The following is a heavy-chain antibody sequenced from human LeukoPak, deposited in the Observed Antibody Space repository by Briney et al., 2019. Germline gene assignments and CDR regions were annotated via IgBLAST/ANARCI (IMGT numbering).Heavy chain of an antibody. V-gene: IGHV5-51*01. CDR1: GYRFSSYW. CDR3: ARRPLYSGNSYYFDY. D-gene: IGHD4-23*01. J-gene: IGHJ4*02. Sequence: GESLKISCKGSGYRFSSYWIGWVRQMPGKGLEWMGIIYPGDSDTRYSPSFQGQVTISADKSTSTAYLQWSSLKASDTAIYYCARRPLYSGNSYYFDYWGQGTLVTVSS. CDR2: IYPGDSDT.